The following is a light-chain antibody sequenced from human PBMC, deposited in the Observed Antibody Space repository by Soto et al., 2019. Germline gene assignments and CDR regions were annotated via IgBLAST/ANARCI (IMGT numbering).Light chain of an antibody. CDR2: DVS. J-gene: IGLJ2*01. CDR1: SSDGYNY. V-gene: IGLV2-14*03. CDR3: SSYTSSSSLNVI. Sequence: QSALTQPASVSGSPGQSITISCTGTSSDGYNYVSWYQQHPGKAPKLIMYDVSNRPSGVSNRFSGSKSGNTASLTISGLQAEDEADYYCSSYTSSSSLNVIFGGGTKVTVL.